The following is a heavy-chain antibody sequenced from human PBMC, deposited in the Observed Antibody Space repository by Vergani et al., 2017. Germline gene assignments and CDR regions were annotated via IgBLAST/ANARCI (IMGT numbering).Heavy chain of an antibody. CDR1: GFTVSSNY. J-gene: IGHJ6*02. V-gene: IGHV3-66*02. Sequence: EVQVVESGGGLVQPGGSLRLSCAASGFTVSSNYMSWVRQAPGKGLEWVSVTYSGGSTYYADSVKGRFTISRDNSKNTLYLQMNSLRAEDTAVYYCARVSYYYGMDVWGQGTTVTVSS. CDR2: TYSGGST. CDR3: ARVSYYYGMDV.